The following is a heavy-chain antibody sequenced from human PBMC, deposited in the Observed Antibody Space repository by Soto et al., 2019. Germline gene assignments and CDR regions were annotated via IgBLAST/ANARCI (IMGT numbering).Heavy chain of an antibody. CDR1: GFTFSSYG. CDR2: ISYDGSNK. Sequence: GGSLRLSCAASGFTFSSYGMHWFRQAPGKGLEWVAVISYDGSNKYYADSVKGRFTISRDNSKNTLYLQMNSLRAEDTAVYYCAKDTRYYYDSSGYPTPSGMDVWGQGTTVTVSS. CDR3: AKDTRYYYDSSGYPTPSGMDV. D-gene: IGHD3-22*01. V-gene: IGHV3-30*18. J-gene: IGHJ6*02.